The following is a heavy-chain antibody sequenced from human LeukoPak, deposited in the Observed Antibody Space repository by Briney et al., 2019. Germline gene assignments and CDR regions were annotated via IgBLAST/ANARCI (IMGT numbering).Heavy chain of an antibody. J-gene: IGHJ2*01. CDR3: ASGIQPRLSWFFDL. CDR2: ISSPGSTT. D-gene: IGHD5-18*01. V-gene: IGHV3-11*01. Sequence: GGSLRLSCAASGFGFSDYYMSWIRQAPGKGLEWFSYISSPGSTTYYADSVKGRFTISRDNAKNSLSLQMNSLRADDTAVYYCASGIQPRLSWFFDLWGRGTLVTVSS. CDR1: GFGFSDYY.